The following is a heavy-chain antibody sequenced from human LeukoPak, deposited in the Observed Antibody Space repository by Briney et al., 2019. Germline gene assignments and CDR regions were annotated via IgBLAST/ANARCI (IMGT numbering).Heavy chain of an antibody. D-gene: IGHD5-18*01. J-gene: IGHJ6*03. CDR2: INPHSGGT. CDR3: ARGGILSPADTAMAPLQGDLYYYYMDV. CDR1: GYTFTGYY. Sequence: ASVKVSCKASGYTFTGYYMHWVRQAPGQGLEWMGRINPHSGGTNYAQKFQGRVTMTRDTSISTAYMELSSLRSEDMAVYYCARGGILSPADTAMAPLQGDLYYYYMDVWGKGTTVTVSS. V-gene: IGHV1-2*02.